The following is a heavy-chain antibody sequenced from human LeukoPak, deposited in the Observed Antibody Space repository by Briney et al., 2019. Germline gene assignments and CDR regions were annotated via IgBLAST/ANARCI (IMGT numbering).Heavy chain of an antibody. V-gene: IGHV4-39*01. D-gene: IGHD2-21*02. CDR3: ARFSVVVTATLFDY. J-gene: IGHJ4*02. CDR2: IYDSGST. Sequence: SETLSLTCTVSGGSTSSSTYYWDWIRQPPGKGLEWIGNIYDSGSTHYNPSLESRVTISVDTSKNQFSLKLNSVTAADTAVYYCARFSVVVTATLFDYWGQGTLVTVSS. CDR1: GGSTSSSTYY.